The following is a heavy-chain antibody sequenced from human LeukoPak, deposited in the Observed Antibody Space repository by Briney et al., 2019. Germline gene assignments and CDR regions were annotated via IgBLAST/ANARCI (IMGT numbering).Heavy chain of an antibody. J-gene: IGHJ2*01. Sequence: HPSETLSLTCTVSRDSINNYYWSWIRQPAGKGLEWIGRIYSSGSTNYNPSLKSRVTMSVDTSMNQFSLKLSSVTAADTAVYYCARDKEYYGGDCSYWYFDLWGRGTAVTVSS. V-gene: IGHV4-4*07. CDR2: IYSSGST. D-gene: IGHD2-21*02. CDR1: RDSINNYY. CDR3: ARDKEYYGGDCSYWYFDL.